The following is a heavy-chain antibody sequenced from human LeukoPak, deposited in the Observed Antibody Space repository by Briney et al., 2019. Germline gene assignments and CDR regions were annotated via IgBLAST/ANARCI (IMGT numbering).Heavy chain of an antibody. CDR1: GFTFSSYW. V-gene: IGHV3-74*01. J-gene: IGHJ5*02. Sequence: PGGSLRLSCAASGFTFSSYWMHWVRQAPGKGLVWVSRINIDGSSTSYADSVKGRFPILRDNAKNTVYLQMNSLRAEDTAVYYCASRGTTGSWGQGTMVTVSS. D-gene: IGHD1-1*01. CDR2: INIDGSST. CDR3: ASRGTTGS.